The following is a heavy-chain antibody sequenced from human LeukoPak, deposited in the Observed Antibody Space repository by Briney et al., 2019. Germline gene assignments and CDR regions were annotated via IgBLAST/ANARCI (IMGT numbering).Heavy chain of an antibody. V-gene: IGHV4-39*01. D-gene: IGHD6-13*01. CDR2: IYYSGST. CDR3: ARTLYSSSWFFDY. Sequence: PSETLSLTCTVSGVSISSSSYYWGWIRQPPGKGLEWIGSIYYSGSTYYNPSLKSRVTISVDTSKNQFSLKLSSVTAADTAVYYCARTLYSSSWFFDYWGQGTLVTVSS. CDR1: GVSISSSSYY. J-gene: IGHJ4*02.